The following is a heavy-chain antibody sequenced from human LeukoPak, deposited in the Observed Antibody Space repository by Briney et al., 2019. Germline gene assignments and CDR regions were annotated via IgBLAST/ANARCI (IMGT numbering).Heavy chain of an antibody. J-gene: IGHJ4*02. D-gene: IGHD1-26*01. CDR2: VSFDGSDQ. CDR1: GFTFSNYA. V-gene: IGHV3-30*09. CDR3: AKEGSVGATTFFDY. Sequence: GGSLRLSCTASGFTFSNYALHWVRQAPGKGLEWVALVSFDGSDQIYADSVKGRFAISRDNSKNTLYLEMTGLKSEDTAVYYCAKEGSVGATTFFDYWGQGTLVTVSS.